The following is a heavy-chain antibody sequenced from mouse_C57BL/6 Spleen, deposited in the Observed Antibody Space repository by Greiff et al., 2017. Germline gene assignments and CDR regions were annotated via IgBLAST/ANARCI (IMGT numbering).Heavy chain of an antibody. Sequence: QVQLQQSGAELVKPGASVKISCKASGYAFSSYWMNWVKQRPGKGLEWIGQIYPGDGDTNYNGKFKGKATLTADKSSSTAYMQLSSLTSEDSAVYFCARPAVYYAMDYWGQGTSVTVSS. J-gene: IGHJ4*01. CDR1: GYAFSSYW. CDR2: IYPGDGDT. V-gene: IGHV1-80*01. CDR3: ARPAVYYAMDY.